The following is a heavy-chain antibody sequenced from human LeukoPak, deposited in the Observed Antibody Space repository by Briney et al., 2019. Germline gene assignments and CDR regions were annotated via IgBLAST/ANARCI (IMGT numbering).Heavy chain of an antibody. CDR3: AGDYYYDSSGYGDFDY. CDR1: GFTFSDYY. D-gene: IGHD3-22*01. Sequence: GGSLRLSCAASGFTFSDYYMSWIRQAPGKGLEWVSYISSSGSTIYYADSEKGQFTISRDNAKNSLYLQMNSLRAEDTAVYYCAGDYYYDSSGYGDFDYWGQGTLVTVSS. CDR2: ISSSGSTI. V-gene: IGHV3-11*01. J-gene: IGHJ4*02.